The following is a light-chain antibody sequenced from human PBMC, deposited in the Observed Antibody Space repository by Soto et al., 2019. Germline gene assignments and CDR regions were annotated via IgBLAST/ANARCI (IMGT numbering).Light chain of an antibody. J-gene: IGKJ4*01. CDR3: QQYNSYSPLT. Sequence: DIQMTQSPSTLCASVGDRVTITCRASQSISTWLAWYQQKPGKAPKLLIYKASGLESGVPSRFSGSGSGTDFTLTISSLQPDDFATYYCQQYNSYSPLTFGGGTKV. CDR2: KAS. CDR1: QSISTW. V-gene: IGKV1-5*03.